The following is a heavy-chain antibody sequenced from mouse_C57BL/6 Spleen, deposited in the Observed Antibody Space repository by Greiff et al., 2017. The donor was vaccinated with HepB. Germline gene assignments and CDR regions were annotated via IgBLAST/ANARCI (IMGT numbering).Heavy chain of an antibody. CDR3: ARGRQLHFDY. CDR1: GYTFTDYY. D-gene: IGHD3-2*01. V-gene: IGHV1-84*01. CDR2: IYPGSGNT. J-gene: IGHJ2*01. Sequence: QVQLQQSGPELVKPGASVKISCKASGYTFTDYYINWVKQRPGQGLEWIGCIYPGSGNTKYNEKFKGKATLTVDTSSSTAYMQLSSLTSEDSAVYFCARGRQLHFDYWGQGTTLTVSS.